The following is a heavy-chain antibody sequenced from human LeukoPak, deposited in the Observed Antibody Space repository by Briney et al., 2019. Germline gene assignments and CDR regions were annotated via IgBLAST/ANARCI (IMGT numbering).Heavy chain of an antibody. CDR1: GFTFSNAW. V-gene: IGHV4-59*01. D-gene: IGHD3-10*01. CDR3: ARDEDSAYGSGSYLS. J-gene: IGHJ5*02. CDR2: LYYSGST. Sequence: GSLRLSCAASGFTFSNAWMSWVRQPPGKGLEWIGYLYYSGSTNYNPSLKSRVTISVDTSKNQFSLKLSSVTAADTAVYYCARDEDSAYGSGSYLSWGQGTLVTVSS.